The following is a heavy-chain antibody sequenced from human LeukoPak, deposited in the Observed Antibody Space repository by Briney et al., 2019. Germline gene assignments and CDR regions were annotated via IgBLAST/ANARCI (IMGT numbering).Heavy chain of an antibody. Sequence: GGSLRLSCAASGFTFSSYEMNWVRQAPGKGLEWVSYISSSGSTIYYADSVKGRFTISRDNAKNSLYLQMNSLSADDTAVYYCARDGAGGGFDSWGQGTLVTVSS. V-gene: IGHV3-48*03. CDR2: ISSSGSTI. CDR3: ARDGAGGGFDS. J-gene: IGHJ4*02. CDR1: GFTFSSYE. D-gene: IGHD2-15*01.